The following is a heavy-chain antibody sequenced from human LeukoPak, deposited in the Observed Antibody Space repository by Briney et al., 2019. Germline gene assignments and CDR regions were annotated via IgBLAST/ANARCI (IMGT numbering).Heavy chain of an antibody. V-gene: IGHV3-53*01. J-gene: IGHJ4*02. CDR3: ASRPSSCWYNY. D-gene: IGHD6-19*01. CDR1: GFTVSSNY. Sequence: PGGSLRLSCAASGFTVSSNYMSWVRQAPGKGLEWVSVIYSSGSTYYADSVKGRFTISRDNSKNTLYLQMNSLRAEDTAVYYCASRPSSCWYNYWGQGTLVTVSS. CDR2: IYSSGST.